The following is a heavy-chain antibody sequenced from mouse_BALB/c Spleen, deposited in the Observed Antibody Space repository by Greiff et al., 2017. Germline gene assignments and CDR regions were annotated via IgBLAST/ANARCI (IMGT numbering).Heavy chain of an antibody. J-gene: IGHJ2*01. Sequence: VQLQQPGAELVKPGTSVKLSCKASGYNFTSYWINWVKLRPGQGLEWIGDIYPGSGSTNYNEKFKSKATLTVDTSSSTAYMQLSSLASEDSALYYCARTTVRAFDYWGQGTTLTVSS. V-gene: IGHV1-55*01. CDR1: GYNFTSYW. CDR2: IYPGSGST. D-gene: IGHD1-1*01. CDR3: ARTTVRAFDY.